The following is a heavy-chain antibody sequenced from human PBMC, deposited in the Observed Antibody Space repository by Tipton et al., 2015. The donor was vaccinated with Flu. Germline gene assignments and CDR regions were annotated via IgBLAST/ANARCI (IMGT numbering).Heavy chain of an antibody. V-gene: IGHV4-59*01. CDR2: IYYSGST. D-gene: IGHD3-22*01. J-gene: IGHJ4*02. Sequence: TLSLTCTVSGGSISSYYWSWIRQPPGKGLEWIGYIYYSGSTNYNPSLKSRVTMSVDTSKNQFSLKLSSVTAADTAVYYCARGAYYGTKYWGQGTLVTVSS. CDR3: ARGAYYGTKY. CDR1: GGSISSYY.